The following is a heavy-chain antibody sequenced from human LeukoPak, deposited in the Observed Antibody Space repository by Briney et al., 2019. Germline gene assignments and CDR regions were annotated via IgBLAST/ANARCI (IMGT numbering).Heavy chain of an antibody. Sequence: SETLSLTCTVSGGSISRYYWTWIRQPPGKGLEWIGYIYYSGSTSYSPSLKGRVTISVDTSKNQFSLKMSSVTAADTAVYYCARGRYSYGSKTTIDFWGQGTLVTVPS. J-gene: IGHJ4*02. CDR3: ARGRYSYGSKTTIDF. V-gene: IGHV4-59*01. D-gene: IGHD5-18*01. CDR1: GGSISRYY. CDR2: IYYSGST.